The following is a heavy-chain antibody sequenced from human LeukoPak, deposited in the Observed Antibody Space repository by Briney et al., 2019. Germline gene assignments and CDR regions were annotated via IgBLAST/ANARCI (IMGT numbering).Heavy chain of an antibody. V-gene: IGHV3-7*01. CDR2: IKQDGSEK. D-gene: IGHD5-18*01. CDR3: VREGYIYGFHHGDYFDY. J-gene: IGHJ4*02. Sequence: GGSLRLSCAASGFGFSTHWMSWVRQAPGKGLEWVANIKQDGSEKFYVDSVKGRFTISRDNAQNSLSLQMSSLRVEDTAVYYCVREGYIYGFHHGDYFDYWGQGTLVTVSS. CDR1: GFGFSTHW.